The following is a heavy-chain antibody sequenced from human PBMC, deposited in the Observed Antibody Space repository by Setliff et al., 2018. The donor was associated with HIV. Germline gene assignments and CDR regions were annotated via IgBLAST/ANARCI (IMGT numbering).Heavy chain of an antibody. CDR2: IITIWHIS. CDR3: ARSHAVAFDI. J-gene: IGHJ3*02. D-gene: IGHD4-4*01. V-gene: IGHV1-69*10. CDR1: GNTFNNYA. Sequence: GASVKVSCKASGNTFNNYAISWVRQAPGQEFEWMGGIITIWHISKYAQKFQGRVPFPADKSTSTAYMELSSLRSEDTAVYYCARSHAVAFDIWGQGTMVTVSS.